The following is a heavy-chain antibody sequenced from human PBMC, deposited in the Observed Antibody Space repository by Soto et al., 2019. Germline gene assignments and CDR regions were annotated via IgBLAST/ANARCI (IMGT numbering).Heavy chain of an antibody. Sequence: PSQTLSLTCAISGDSVSSNSAAWNWIRQSPSRGLEWLGRTYYRSKWYNDYAVSVKSRITINPDTSKNQFSLQLNSVTPEDTAVYYCARGYCSGGSCYSGAYYYYYYGMDVWGQGTTVTVSS. J-gene: IGHJ6*02. V-gene: IGHV6-1*01. CDR3: ARGYCSGGSCYSGAYYYYYYGMDV. CDR1: GDSVSSNSAA. D-gene: IGHD2-15*01. CDR2: TYYRSKWYN.